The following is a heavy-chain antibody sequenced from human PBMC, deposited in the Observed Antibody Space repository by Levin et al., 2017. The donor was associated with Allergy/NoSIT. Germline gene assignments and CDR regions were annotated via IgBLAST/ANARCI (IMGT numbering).Heavy chain of an antibody. D-gene: IGHD3-22*01. J-gene: IGHJ4*02. V-gene: IGHV1-69*02. Sequence: PEASVKVSCKASGGTFSSYTISWVRQAPGQGLEWMGRIIPILGIANYAQKLQGRVTITADKSTSTAYMEVRSLRSEDTAVYYCARHDYDSSGDYPFDYWGQGTLVTVSS. CDR1: GGTFSSYT. CDR2: IIPILGIA. CDR3: ARHDYDSSGDYPFDY.